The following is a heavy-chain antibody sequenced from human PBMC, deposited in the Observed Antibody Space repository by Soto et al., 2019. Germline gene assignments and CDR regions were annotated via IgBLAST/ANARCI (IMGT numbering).Heavy chain of an antibody. Sequence: QVQLVESGGGVVQPGGSLRLSCEASGFPLSSYGIQWVRQAPGKGLEWLAIIWNDGSNEYYADSVKGRFTISRDNSKNTVYLQVSNLRAEDTAVYFCARDQTDSGGYSDSWGQGTLVTVSS. D-gene: IGHD3-22*01. CDR1: GFPLSSYG. CDR3: ARDQTDSGGYSDS. J-gene: IGHJ4*02. CDR2: IWNDGSNE. V-gene: IGHV3-33*01.